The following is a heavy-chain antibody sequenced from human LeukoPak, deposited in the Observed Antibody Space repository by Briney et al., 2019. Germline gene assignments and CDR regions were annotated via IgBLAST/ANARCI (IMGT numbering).Heavy chain of an antibody. CDR1: GGSISSGGYY. V-gene: IGHV4-31*03. J-gene: IGHJ4*02. CDR2: IYYSGST. D-gene: IGHD6-13*01. CDR3: ARGRSAAGNFDY. Sequence: SETLSLTCTVSGGSISSGGYYWSWIRHPPGKGLEWIGYIYYSGSTDYNPSLKSRLAISVDTSKNQFSLKVTSVTAADTAVYYCARGRSAAGNFDYWGQGTLVTVSS.